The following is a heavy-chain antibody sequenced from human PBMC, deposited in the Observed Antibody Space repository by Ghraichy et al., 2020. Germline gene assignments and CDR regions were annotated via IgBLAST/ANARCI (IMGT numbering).Heavy chain of an antibody. CDR3: ARGRPMVTTLYFFDY. D-gene: IGHD4-17*01. J-gene: IGHJ4*02. V-gene: IGHV3-66*01. CDR2: IYSGGST. CDR1: GFTVSSNY. Sequence: GSLRLSCAASGFTVSSNYMSWVRQAPGKGLEWVSVIYSGGSTYYADSVKGSFTVSRDNSKNTLYLQINTLRAEDTAVYYCARGRPMVTTLYFFDYWGQGSLVTVSS.